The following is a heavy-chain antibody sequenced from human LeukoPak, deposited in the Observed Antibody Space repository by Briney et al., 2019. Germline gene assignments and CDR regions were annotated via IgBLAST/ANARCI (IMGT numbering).Heavy chain of an antibody. CDR2: ISGSGGST. J-gene: IGHJ4*02. CDR1: GFTFSSYA. Sequence: PGGSLRLSCAASGFTFSSYAMSWVRQAPGKGLEWVSAISGSGGSTYYVDSVKGRFTISRDNSKNTLYLQMNSLRAEDTAVYYCAKDGGGWYSSGWYYFDSWGQGTLVSVSS. V-gene: IGHV3-23*01. D-gene: IGHD6-19*01. CDR3: AKDGGGWYSSGWYYFDS.